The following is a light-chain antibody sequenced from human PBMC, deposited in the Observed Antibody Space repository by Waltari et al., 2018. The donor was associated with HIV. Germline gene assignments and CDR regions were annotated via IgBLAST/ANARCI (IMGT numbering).Light chain of an antibody. V-gene: IGLV6-57*02. J-gene: IGLJ3*02. Sequence: ILTQPHSVSESPGKTVIISCTGSSGSVASNYVQWYQLRPGNAPRTVIYEDDKRPAGVPVRFSGSIDGSSDSASLIISGLKPEDEGYYYCQSYDNSNWVFGGGTKLTV. CDR3: QSYDNSNWV. CDR1: SGSVASNY. CDR2: EDD.